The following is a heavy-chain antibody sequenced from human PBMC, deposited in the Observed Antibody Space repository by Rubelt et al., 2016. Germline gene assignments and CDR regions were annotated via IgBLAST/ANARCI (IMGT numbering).Heavy chain of an antibody. V-gene: IGHV3-73*01. J-gene: IGHJ6*02. Sequence: AYAASVKGRFTISRDDSKNTAYLQINSLRAEDTAVYYCAKGLGYCSSTSCPYYYYGMDVWGQGTTVTVSS. CDR3: AKGLGYCSSTSCPYYYYGMDV. D-gene: IGHD2-2*01.